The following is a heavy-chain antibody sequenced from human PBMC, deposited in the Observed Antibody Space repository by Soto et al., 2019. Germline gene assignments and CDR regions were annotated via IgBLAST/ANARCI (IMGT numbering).Heavy chain of an antibody. CDR1: GYTFTGYY. V-gene: IGHV1-2*02. CDR3: ARDWMVTPSGWFDP. CDR2: INPNSGGT. D-gene: IGHD2-21*02. J-gene: IGHJ5*02. Sequence: ASVKVSCKASGYTFTGYYMHWVRQAPGQGLGWMGWINPNSGGTNYAQKFQGRVTMTRDTSISTAYMELSRLRSDDTAVYYCARDWMVTPSGWFDPWGQGTLVTVSS.